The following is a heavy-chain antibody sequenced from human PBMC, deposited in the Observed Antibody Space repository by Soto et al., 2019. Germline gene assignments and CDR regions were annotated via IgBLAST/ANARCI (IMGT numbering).Heavy chain of an antibody. V-gene: IGHV3-30-3*01. CDR2: ISSDGSTI. CDR3: ARHVASTVTTSDWFDP. Sequence: QGQLVESGGGVVQPGRSLRLSCAASGFTFSSHAMHWVRQAPGKGLEWVAIISSDGSTIFYGDSVKGRFTISRDNSKNTLYLHMSSLRPDDTAVYFCARHVASTVTTSDWFDPWGQGTLVTVSS. J-gene: IGHJ5*02. D-gene: IGHD4-4*01. CDR1: GFTFSSHA.